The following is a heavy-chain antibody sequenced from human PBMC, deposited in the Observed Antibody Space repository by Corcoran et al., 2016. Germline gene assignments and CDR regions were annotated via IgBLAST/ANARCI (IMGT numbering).Heavy chain of an antibody. J-gene: IGHJ4*02. D-gene: IGHD4-17*01. CDR3: ARRWYGDHLGY. CDR1: GVSLSTSGMR. CDR2: IDWDDNK. V-gene: IGHV2-70*13. Sequence: QVTLRESCPALVKPTQTLTLTCTFSGVSLSTSGMRVTWLRQPPRKALEWLALIDWDDNKYYSTSLKTRLTISKDTSKNQVVLTMTNMDSVDTATYYCARRWYGDHLGYWGQGTLVTVSS.